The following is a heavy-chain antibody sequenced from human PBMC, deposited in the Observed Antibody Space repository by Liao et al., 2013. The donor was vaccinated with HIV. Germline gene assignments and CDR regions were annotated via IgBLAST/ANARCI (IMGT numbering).Heavy chain of an antibody. Sequence: QVQLQQWGAGLLKPSETLSLTCAVYGGSFSGYYWSWIRQPAGKGLEWIGRIYTSGSTNYNPSLKSRVTISIDTSKNQFSLKLSSVTAADTAVYYCARGNPFDIVVVVPPTHLKFDYWGQGTLVTVSS. J-gene: IGHJ4*02. D-gene: IGHD2-15*01. V-gene: IGHV4-59*10. CDR2: IYTSGST. CDR3: ARGNPFDIVVVVPPTHLKFDY. CDR1: GGSFSGYY.